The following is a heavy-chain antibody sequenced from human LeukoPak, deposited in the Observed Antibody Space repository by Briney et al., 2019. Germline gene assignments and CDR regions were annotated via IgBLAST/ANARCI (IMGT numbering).Heavy chain of an antibody. Sequence: GASVKVSCKASGYTFTGYYMHWVRQAPGQGLEWMGWINPNSGGTNYAQKSQGRVTITRNTSISTAYMELSSLRSEDTAVYYCARGHEWDYAFDIWGQGTMVTVSS. D-gene: IGHD1-26*01. V-gene: IGHV1-2*02. CDR2: INPNSGGT. CDR1: GYTFTGYY. CDR3: ARGHEWDYAFDI. J-gene: IGHJ3*02.